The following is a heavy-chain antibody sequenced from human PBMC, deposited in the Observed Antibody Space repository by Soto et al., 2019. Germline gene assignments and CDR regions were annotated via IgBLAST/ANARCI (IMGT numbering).Heavy chain of an antibody. CDR2: ISAYNGNT. Sequence: QVQLVQSGAEVKKPGASVKVSCKASGYTFTSYGISWVRQAPGQGLEWMGWISAYNGNTKYAQKLQGRVTMTTDTSTSTAYMELRSPRSEETAVYFCARELAVALIDCWGQGTLVTVSS. CDR1: GYTFTSYG. CDR3: ARELAVALIDC. D-gene: IGHD6-19*01. V-gene: IGHV1-18*01. J-gene: IGHJ4*02.